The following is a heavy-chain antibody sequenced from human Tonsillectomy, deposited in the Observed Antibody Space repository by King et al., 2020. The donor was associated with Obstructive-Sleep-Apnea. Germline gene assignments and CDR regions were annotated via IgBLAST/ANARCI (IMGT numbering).Heavy chain of an antibody. D-gene: IGHD3-16*02. CDR2: INSDGSST. CDR1: GFTFSSYW. J-gene: IGHJ6*02. CDR3: AKTPYRYYGLDV. Sequence: VQLVESGGGLVQPGGSLRLSCAASGFTFSSYWMFWVRQTPGKGLVWVSRINSDGSSTHHAESVKGRLTISRDNAKNTRYLQMNSLRAEDTAVYYCAKTPYRYYGLDVWGQGTTVTVSS. V-gene: IGHV3-74*01.